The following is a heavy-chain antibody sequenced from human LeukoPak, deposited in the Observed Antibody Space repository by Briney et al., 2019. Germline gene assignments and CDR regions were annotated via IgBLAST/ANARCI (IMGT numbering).Heavy chain of an antibody. D-gene: IGHD3-22*01. J-gene: IGHJ4*02. CDR3: ARQYTDSIGYYSLNYFDY. Sequence: SETLSLTCTVSGGSISSSSYYWGWIRQPPGKGLEWIGSIYYSGSTYYDPSLKSRVTISVDTSKNQFSLKLSSVTAADTAVYYCARQYTDSIGYYSLNYFDYWGQGTLVTVSS. CDR1: GGSISSSSYY. V-gene: IGHV4-39*01. CDR2: IYYSGST.